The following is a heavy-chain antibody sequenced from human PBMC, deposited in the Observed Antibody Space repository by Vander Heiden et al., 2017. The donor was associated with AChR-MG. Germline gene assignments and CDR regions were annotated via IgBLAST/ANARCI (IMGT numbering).Heavy chain of an antibody. CDR1: GGSFSGYY. V-gene: IGHV4-34*01. D-gene: IGHD3-10*01. J-gene: IGHJ5*02. Sequence: QVQLQQWGAGPLKPPETPPLTCAAYGGSFSGYYLGWIRQPPGKGMEWIGEINHSGSTNYNPSLKSRVTISVDTSKNQFSLKLSSVTAAETAVYYCARVRYYYGSGSYYPSNWFDPWGQGTLVTVSS. CDR3: ARVRYYYGSGSYYPSNWFDP. CDR2: INHSGST.